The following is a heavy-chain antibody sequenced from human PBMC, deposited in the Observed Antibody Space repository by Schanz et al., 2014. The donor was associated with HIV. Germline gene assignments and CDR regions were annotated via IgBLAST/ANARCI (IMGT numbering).Heavy chain of an antibody. CDR1: GLTLSSYG. CDR3: AKGQRGVVRGDIDC. Sequence: EVQLVESGGGLVQPGRSLRLSCAASGLTLSSYGMSWVRQAPGKGLEWVSTISGSGISTYYADSVKGRFTISRDNSKNTLYLQMNSLRAEDTAVYYCAKGQRGVVRGDIDCWGQGTLVTVSS. J-gene: IGHJ4*02. CDR2: ISGSGIST. V-gene: IGHV3-23*04. D-gene: IGHD3-10*01.